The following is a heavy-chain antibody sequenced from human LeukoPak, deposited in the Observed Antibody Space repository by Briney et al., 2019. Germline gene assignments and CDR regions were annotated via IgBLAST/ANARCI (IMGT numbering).Heavy chain of an antibody. J-gene: IGHJ4*02. D-gene: IGHD2-15*01. CDR1: GFIASSNY. V-gene: IGHV3-53*01. Sequence: GGSVRLSCTASGFIASSNYMSWVRQAPGKGLEWVSLIYSGGSTYYADSVMGRSTISRDKSNNTIYLQMNSLRAEDTAVYYCATGGRSGVAFESWGQGTLVTVSS. CDR2: IYSGGST. CDR3: ATGGRSGVAFES.